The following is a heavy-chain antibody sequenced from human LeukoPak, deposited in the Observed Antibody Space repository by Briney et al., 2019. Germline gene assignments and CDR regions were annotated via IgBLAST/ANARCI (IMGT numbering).Heavy chain of an antibody. CDR2: ISSSSSTI. J-gene: IGHJ4*02. D-gene: IGHD5-24*01. V-gene: IGHV3-48*04. CDR3: ARDVKVTRRDGYNLGY. Sequence: SGGSLRLSCAASGFTFSSYSMNWVRQAPGKGLEWVSYISSSSSTIYYADSVKGRFTISRDNAKNSLYLQMNSPRAEDTAVYYCARDVKVTRRDGYNLGYWGQGTLVTVSS. CDR1: GFTFSSYS.